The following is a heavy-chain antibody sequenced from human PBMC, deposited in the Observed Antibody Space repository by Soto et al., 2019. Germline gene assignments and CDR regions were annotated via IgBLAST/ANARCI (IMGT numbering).Heavy chain of an antibody. D-gene: IGHD6-6*01. CDR1: GSSFNSRGEG. CDR2: IYWDDDK. CDR3: ADSGDSSSVTGAFDI. J-gene: IGHJ3*02. Sequence: ESAPEPVNAKQPLGLNCTSPGSSFNSRGEGVDRVHHPPGKALEWLALIYWDDDKRYSPSLKSRLTITKDTSKNQVVLTMTNMDPVDTATYYCADSGDSSSVTGAFDIWGQGTMVTV. V-gene: IGHV2-5*02.